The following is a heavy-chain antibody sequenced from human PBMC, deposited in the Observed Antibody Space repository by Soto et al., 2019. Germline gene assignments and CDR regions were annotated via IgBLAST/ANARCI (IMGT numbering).Heavy chain of an antibody. CDR1: GFIFSSYA. D-gene: IGHD6-19*01. J-gene: IGHJ1*01. V-gene: IGHV3-23*01. CDR2: ISGSGDST. Sequence: PGGSLSLSCAASGFIFSSYAMSWVRQAPGKGLEWVSGISGSGDSTYYADSVKGRFTISRDNSKNTLYLQMNSLRAEDTAVYYCAKGVPGIAVAGTGYFQHWGQGTLVTVSS. CDR3: AKGVPGIAVAGTGYFQH.